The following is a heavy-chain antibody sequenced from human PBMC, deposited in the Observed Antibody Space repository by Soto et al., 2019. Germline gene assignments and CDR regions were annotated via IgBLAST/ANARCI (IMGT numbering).Heavy chain of an antibody. D-gene: IGHD3-10*02. V-gene: IGHV4-39*01. Sequence: PGKGLVWIGSIYYSGSTYYNPSLKSRVSISVVTSKNQFSLKLSSVTAADTVVFYQAEDGLRGVRSVSAFLLNRSSDL. CDR2: IYYSGST. J-gene: IGHJ2*01. CDR3: AEDGLRGVRSVSAFLLNRSSDL.